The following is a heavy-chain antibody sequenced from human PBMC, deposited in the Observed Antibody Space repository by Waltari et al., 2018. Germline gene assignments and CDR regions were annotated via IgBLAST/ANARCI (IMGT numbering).Heavy chain of an antibody. Sequence: QVQLQQWGAGLLKPSETLSLTCAVYGGSFSGYYWSWIRQPPGQGLEWMGEINHSGSTNYNPSLKSRVTISVDTSKNQFSLKLSSVTAADTAVYYCARLRGVRYSSSWYTAFDYWGQGTLVTVSS. CDR1: GGSFSGYY. CDR3: ARLRGVRYSSSWYTAFDY. D-gene: IGHD6-13*01. J-gene: IGHJ4*02. V-gene: IGHV4-34*01. CDR2: INHSGST.